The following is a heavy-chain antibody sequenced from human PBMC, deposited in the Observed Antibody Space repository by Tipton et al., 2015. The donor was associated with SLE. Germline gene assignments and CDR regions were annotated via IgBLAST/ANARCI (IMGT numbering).Heavy chain of an antibody. V-gene: IGHV4-34*01. Sequence: TLSLTCAVNGGSLSGYAWSWIRQPPGKGLEWIGEINHSGFTNYRPSLESRVTITVDMSKNQFSLRLISVTAADTAVYYCARGCSSSTCEPFYFFGMDVWGQGTTVTVSS. D-gene: IGHD2-2*01. J-gene: IGHJ6*02. CDR1: GGSLSGYA. CDR3: ARGCSSSTCEPFYFFGMDV. CDR2: INHSGFT.